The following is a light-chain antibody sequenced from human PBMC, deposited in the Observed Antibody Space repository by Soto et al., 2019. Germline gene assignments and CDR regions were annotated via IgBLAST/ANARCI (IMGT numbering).Light chain of an antibody. J-gene: IGLJ2*01. V-gene: IGLV2-11*01. Sequence: QSALTQPRSVSGSPGQSVTISCTGTSSDVGGYNYVSWYQQHPGKAPKLMIYDVSKRPSGVPDHFSGSKSGNTASLTISGLQAEDEADYYCCSYAGSYTGVYGGGTQLTFL. CDR3: CSYAGSYTGV. CDR1: SSDVGGYNY. CDR2: DVS.